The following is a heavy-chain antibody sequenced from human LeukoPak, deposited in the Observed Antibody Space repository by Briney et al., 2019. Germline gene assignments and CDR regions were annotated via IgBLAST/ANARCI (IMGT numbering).Heavy chain of an antibody. CDR3: ARVLVGATQFDY. D-gene: IGHD1-26*01. Sequence: GASVKVSCKASGGTFSSYAISWVRQAPGQGLEWMGGIIPIFGTANYAQKFQGRVTITADKSTSTAYMELSSLRSEDTAVYYCARVLVGATQFDYWGQGTLVTVSS. J-gene: IGHJ4*02. V-gene: IGHV1-69*06. CDR1: GGTFSSYA. CDR2: IIPIFGTA.